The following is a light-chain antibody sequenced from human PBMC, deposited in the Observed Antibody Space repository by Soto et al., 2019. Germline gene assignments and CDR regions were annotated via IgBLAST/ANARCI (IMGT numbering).Light chain of an antibody. CDR3: QQYNTFWT. CDR2: DAS. J-gene: IGKJ1*01. V-gene: IGKV1-5*01. CDR1: QSISSW. Sequence: DIQMTQSPSNLSASVGDRVTITCRARQSISSWLAWYQQKPGRAPKLLIYDASTLESGVPSRFSGSGSGTEFTLTISSLQPDDSATYYCQQYNTFWTFGQGTKVEI.